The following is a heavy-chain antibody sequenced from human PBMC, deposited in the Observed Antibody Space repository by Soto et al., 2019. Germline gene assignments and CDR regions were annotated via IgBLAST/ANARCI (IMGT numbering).Heavy chain of an antibody. Sequence: SETLSLTCTVSGGSISISSYYWCWIRHPPGKGLEWIGYIYYSGSTNYNPSLKSRVTISVDTSKNQFSLKLSSVTAADTAVYYCARGPTMVVTAWWFDPWSQGTLVTVSS. D-gene: IGHD2-21*02. V-gene: IGHV4-61*01. CDR3: ARGPTMVVTAWWFDP. J-gene: IGHJ5*02. CDR2: IYYSGST. CDR1: GGSISISSYY.